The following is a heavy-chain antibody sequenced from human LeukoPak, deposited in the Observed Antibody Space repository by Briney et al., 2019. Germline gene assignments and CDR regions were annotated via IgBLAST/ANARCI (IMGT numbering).Heavy chain of an antibody. V-gene: IGHV3-48*01. Sequence: GGSLRLSCAASGFTFSSYSMNWVRQAPGKGLEWISYITSSSGTIYYADSVKGRFTISRDNAKNTLYLQMNSLRADDTAVYYCAKDSPGCSSTSCYFHYWGQGSLVTVSS. CDR3: AKDSPGCSSTSCYFHY. D-gene: IGHD2-2*01. CDR2: ITSSSGTI. CDR1: GFTFSSYS. J-gene: IGHJ4*02.